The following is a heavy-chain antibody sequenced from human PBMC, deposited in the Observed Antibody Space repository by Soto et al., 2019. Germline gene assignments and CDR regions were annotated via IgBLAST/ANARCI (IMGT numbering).Heavy chain of an antibody. V-gene: IGHV3-33*01. CDR1: GFTFRSYG. Sequence: QVQLVESGGGVVQPGRSLRLSCAASGFTFRSYGMHWVRQAPGKGLEWVAVIWNDGSERYYADSVKGRFTISRDNSKNTLDLQTNSLRAEDTAVYYCARDRAGVGYNIDVWGQGTTVTVSS. CDR2: IWNDGSER. CDR3: ARDRAGVGYNIDV. J-gene: IGHJ6*02. D-gene: IGHD5-12*01.